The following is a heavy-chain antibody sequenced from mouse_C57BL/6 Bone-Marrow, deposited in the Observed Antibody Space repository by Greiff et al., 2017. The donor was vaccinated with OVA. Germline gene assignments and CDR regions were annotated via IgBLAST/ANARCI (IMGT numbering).Heavy chain of an antibody. Sequence: EVKVVESGGGLVQPGGSLKLSCAASGFTFSDYYMYWVRQTPEKRLEWVAYISNGGGSTYYPDTVKGRFTISRDNAKNTLYLQMSRLKSEDTAMYYCARHPLIYYDYDGYAMDYWGQGTSVTVSS. CDR3: ARHPLIYYDYDGYAMDY. CDR1: GFTFSDYY. D-gene: IGHD2-4*01. J-gene: IGHJ4*01. V-gene: IGHV5-12*01. CDR2: ISNGGGST.